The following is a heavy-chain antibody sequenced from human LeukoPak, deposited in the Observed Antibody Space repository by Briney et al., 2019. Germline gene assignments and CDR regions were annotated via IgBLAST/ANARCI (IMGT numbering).Heavy chain of an antibody. CDR3: ARVRIGQQLDKYYYYAMDV. J-gene: IGHJ6*02. CDR2: INPNSGGT. V-gene: IGHV1-2*02. CDR1: GYTFTDYY. D-gene: IGHD6-13*01. Sequence: ASVKVSCKASGYTFTDYYMHWVRQAPGQGLEWMGWINPNSGGTNYAQKFQGRITMTTDTSISTAYMEVSRLRSDDTAVYYCARVRIGQQLDKYYYYAMDVWGQGTTVTVSS.